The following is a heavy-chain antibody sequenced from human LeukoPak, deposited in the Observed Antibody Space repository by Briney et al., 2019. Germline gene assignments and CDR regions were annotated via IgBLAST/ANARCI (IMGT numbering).Heavy chain of an antibody. D-gene: IGHD6-13*01. J-gene: IGHJ6*03. Sequence: PSETLSLTCAVYGGSFSGYYWSWIRQPPGKGLEWIGEINHSGSTNYNPSLKSRVTISVDTSKNQFSLKLSSVTAADTAVYYCARVSFNSSSWFQYYYYMDVWGKGTTVTVSS. V-gene: IGHV4-34*01. CDR2: INHSGST. CDR3: ARVSFNSSSWFQYYYYMDV. CDR1: GGSFSGYY.